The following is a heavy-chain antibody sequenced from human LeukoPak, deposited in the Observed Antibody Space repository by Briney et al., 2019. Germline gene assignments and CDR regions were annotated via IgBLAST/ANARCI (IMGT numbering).Heavy chain of an antibody. CDR1: GFTFSSYG. V-gene: IGHV3-30*18. D-gene: IGHD3-22*01. CDR3: AKDRYDLYDAFDI. CDR2: ISYDGSNK. J-gene: IGHJ3*02. Sequence: GGSLRLSCAASGFTFSSYGMHWVRQAPGKGLKWVAVISYDGSNKYYADSVKGRFTISRDNSKNTLYLQMNSLRAEDTAVYYCAKDRYDLYDAFDIWGQGTMVTVSS.